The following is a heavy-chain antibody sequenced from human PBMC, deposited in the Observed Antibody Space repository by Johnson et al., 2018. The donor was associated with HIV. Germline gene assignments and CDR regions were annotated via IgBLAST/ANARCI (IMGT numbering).Heavy chain of an antibody. CDR2: ISYDGSNK. D-gene: IGHD5-18*01. Sequence: QVQLVESGGGMVQPGRSLRLSCAASGYTFSSYAMHWVRQAPGKGLEWVAVISYDGSNKYYADSVRGRFTISTDNSKNTLYLQMNSLRREDTAVYYCARGVRNSYGYLLGTFDIWGQGTMVTVSS. V-gene: IGHV3-30*14. CDR1: GYTFSSYA. J-gene: IGHJ3*02. CDR3: ARGVRNSYGYLLGTFDI.